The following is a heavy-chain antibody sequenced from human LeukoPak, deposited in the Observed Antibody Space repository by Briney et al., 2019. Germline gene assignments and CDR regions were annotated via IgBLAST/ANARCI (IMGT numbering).Heavy chain of an antibody. J-gene: IGHJ5*02. V-gene: IGHV1-46*01. D-gene: IGHD5-24*01. Sequence: ASVKVSCKGSGYTFTSYYMHWVRQAPGQGVEWVGIINPSGGSTSHAQKFQGRVTMTMDTSTSAVYMALSSLRSEDRAVYLCARGVEDVSNSVSSGQGDLVTVSS. CDR3: ARGVEDVSNSVS. CDR1: GYTFTSYY. CDR2: INPSGGST.